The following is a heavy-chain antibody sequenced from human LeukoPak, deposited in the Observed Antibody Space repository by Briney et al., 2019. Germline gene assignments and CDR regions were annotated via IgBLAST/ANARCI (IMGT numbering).Heavy chain of an antibody. CDR2: INGDGSVN. CDR1: GFSFSSSW. J-gene: IGHJ4*02. V-gene: IGHV3-7*01. D-gene: IGHD1-1*01. Sequence: GESLRLSCAGSGFSFSSSWMYWVRQAPGKGLEWVANINGDGSVNHYVDSVRGRFTISRDNAKNSLYLQMNSLRAEDTAVFYCAKGFDNDAIFDYWGQGTLVTVSS. CDR3: AKGFDNDAIFDY.